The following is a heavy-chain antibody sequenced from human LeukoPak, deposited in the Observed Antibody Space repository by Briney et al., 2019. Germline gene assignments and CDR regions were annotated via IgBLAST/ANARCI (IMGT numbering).Heavy chain of an antibody. V-gene: IGHV3-15*01. D-gene: IGHD1-26*01. CDR2: IKSKTDGETT. CDR1: GFTFNDAW. Sequence: GGSLRLSCAASGFTFNDAWMSWVRQAPGKGLEWVGRIKSKTDGETTDYAAPVKGRFTISRDDSKNTLYLLMNSLKIEDTAVYYCTTQPLYSGSYSAFDIWGQGTMVTISS. CDR3: TTQPLYSGSYSAFDI. J-gene: IGHJ3*02.